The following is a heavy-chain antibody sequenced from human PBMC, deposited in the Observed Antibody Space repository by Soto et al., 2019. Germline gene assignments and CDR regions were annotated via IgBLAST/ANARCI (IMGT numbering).Heavy chain of an antibody. CDR2: IIPIVETP. J-gene: IGHJ5*02. Sequence: QVQLVQSAAEVKKPGSSMKFSCKASGGTFNSYDINWVRQAPGQGLEWMGGIIPIVETPKYAQKFQGRVTITPDESTNTVYMELSSLRSEDTAMYYCARLSRPNYYDTSGFFKDNWFDPWGQGTLVTVSS. CDR3: ARLSRPNYYDTSGFFKDNWFDP. V-gene: IGHV1-69*01. D-gene: IGHD3-22*01. CDR1: GGTFNSYD.